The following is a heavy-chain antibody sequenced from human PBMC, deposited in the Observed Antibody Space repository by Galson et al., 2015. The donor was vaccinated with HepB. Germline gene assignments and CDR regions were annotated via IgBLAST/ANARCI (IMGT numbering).Heavy chain of an antibody. CDR3: ARDPTVTTKDY. V-gene: IGHV4-34*01. J-gene: IGHJ4*02. D-gene: IGHD4-17*01. CDR2: INHSGNT. CDR1: GGSFSGYY. Sequence: SETLSLTCAVYGGSFSGYYWSWIRQPPGKGLEWIGEINHSGNTNYNPSLKSRVTISVDTSKNQFSLKLSSVTAADTAVYYCARDPTVTTKDYWGQGTLVTVSS.